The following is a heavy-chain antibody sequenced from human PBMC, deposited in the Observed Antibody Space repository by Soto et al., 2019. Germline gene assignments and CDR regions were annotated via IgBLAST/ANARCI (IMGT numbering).Heavy chain of an antibody. V-gene: IGHV1-2*04. CDR1: GYTFTGYY. CDR2: INPNSGGT. J-gene: IGHJ4*02. Sequence: ASVKVSCKASGYTFTGYYTHWVRQAPGQGREWMGWINPNSGGTNYAQKFQGWVTMTRDTSISTAYMELSRLRSDDTAVYYCARGYDILTGYYSPLSDYWGQGTLVTVSS. CDR3: ARGYDILTGYYSPLSDY. D-gene: IGHD3-9*01.